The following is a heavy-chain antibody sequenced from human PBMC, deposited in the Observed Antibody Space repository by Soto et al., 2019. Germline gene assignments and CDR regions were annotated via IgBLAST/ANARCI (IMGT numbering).Heavy chain of an antibody. CDR2: ISYDGNNK. V-gene: IGHV3-30*03. CDR3: ARESEDLTSNFDY. J-gene: IGHJ4*02. CDR1: GFTFSSYG. Sequence: QVQLVESGGGVVQPGRSLRLSCAASGFTFSSYGMHWVRQAPGKGLEWVAVISYDGNNKYYADSVKGRFTISRDNFKNTLYLEMNSLSAEDTAVYYCARESEDLTSNFDYWGQGTLVTVSS.